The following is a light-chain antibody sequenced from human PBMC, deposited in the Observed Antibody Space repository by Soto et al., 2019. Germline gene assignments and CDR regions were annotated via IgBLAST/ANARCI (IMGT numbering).Light chain of an antibody. J-gene: IGKJ4*01. CDR1: QSVSSY. Sequence: EIVLTQSPATLSLSPGERATLSCRASQSVSSYLAWYQQKPGQAPRLLTYDASNRATGIPARFSGSGSGTDFTLTISSLEPEDFAVYYCQQRSTRLTFGGGTKVEIK. CDR3: QQRSTRLT. CDR2: DAS. V-gene: IGKV3-11*01.